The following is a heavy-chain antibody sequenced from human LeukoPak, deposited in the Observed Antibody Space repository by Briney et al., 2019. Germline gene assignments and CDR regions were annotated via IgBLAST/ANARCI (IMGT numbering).Heavy chain of an antibody. CDR3: AREFSGSHGAFDI. CDR2: ISYDGSNK. V-gene: IGHV3-30-3*01. Sequence: PGGSLRLSCAASGFTFSSYAMHWVRQAPGKGLEWVAVISYDGSNKYYADSVKGRFTISRDNSKNTLYLQMNSLRAEDTAVYYCAREFSGSHGAFDIWGQGTMVTVSS. CDR1: GFTFSSYA. J-gene: IGHJ3*02. D-gene: IGHD1-26*01.